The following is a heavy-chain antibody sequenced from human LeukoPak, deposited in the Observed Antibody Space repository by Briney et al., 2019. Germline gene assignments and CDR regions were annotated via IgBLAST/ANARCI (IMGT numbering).Heavy chain of an antibody. CDR3: AKNPFSSGWYRFDY. CDR2: ISGSGVST. D-gene: IGHD6-19*01. J-gene: IGHJ4*02. CDR1: GFTFSSFG. V-gene: IGHV3-23*01. Sequence: PGGSLRLSCAASGFTFSSFGMSWVRQAPGKGLEWVSAISGSGVSTYYADSVKGRFTISRDNSKNSLYLQMNSLRAEDTAVYYCAKNPFSSGWYRFDYWGQGTLVTVSS.